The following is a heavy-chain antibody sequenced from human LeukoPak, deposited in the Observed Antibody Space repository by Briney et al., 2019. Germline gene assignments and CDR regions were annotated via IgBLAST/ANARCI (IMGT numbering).Heavy chain of an antibody. CDR1: GYTFTNYA. V-gene: IGHV1-18*01. Sequence: GASVKVSCKASGYTFTNYAFSWVRQAPGQGLEWMGWISAYNGNTNYAQKLQGRVTMTTDTSTSIVYMELRSLRSDDTAVYYCARDVGEGFCSGGSCFDYWGQGTLVTVSS. CDR2: ISAYNGNT. D-gene: IGHD2-15*01. CDR3: ARDVGEGFCSGGSCFDY. J-gene: IGHJ4*02.